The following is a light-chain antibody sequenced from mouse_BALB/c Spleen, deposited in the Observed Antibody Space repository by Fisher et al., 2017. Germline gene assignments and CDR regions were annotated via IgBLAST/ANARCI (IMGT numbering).Light chain of an antibody. V-gene: IGKV4-79*01. Sequence: IVITQSPAIMSASPGEKVTMTCRASSSVSSSYLHWYQQKPGSSPKLWIYSTSNLASGVPGRFSGSGSGNSYSLTISSMEAEDVATYYCQQWSSYPLTFGAGTKLELK. CDR2: STS. CDR3: QQWSSYPLT. J-gene: IGKJ5*01. CDR1: SSVSSSY.